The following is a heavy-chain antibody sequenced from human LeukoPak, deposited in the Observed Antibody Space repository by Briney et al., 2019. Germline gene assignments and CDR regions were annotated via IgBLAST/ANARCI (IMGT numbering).Heavy chain of an antibody. CDR3: ARGGSYSFDC. Sequence: SQTLSLTCAISGDSVSSNSAAWNWIRQSPSRGLEWLGSTYHRSKWYNDYALSVKSRISVNPDTPKNQFSLQLNSVTPEDTAVYYCARGGSYSFDCWGQGTLVTVSS. D-gene: IGHD1-26*01. CDR1: GDSVSSNSAA. J-gene: IGHJ4*02. CDR2: TYHRSKWYN. V-gene: IGHV6-1*01.